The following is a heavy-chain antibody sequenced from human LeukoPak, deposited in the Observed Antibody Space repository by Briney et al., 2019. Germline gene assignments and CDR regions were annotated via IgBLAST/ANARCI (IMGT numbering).Heavy chain of an antibody. D-gene: IGHD3-9*01. CDR3: ARGPRVRYFDWLYTPDYYYYGMDV. J-gene: IGHJ6*02. Sequence: ASVKVSCKVSGYTFTSYDINWVRQATGQGLEWMGWMNPNSGNTGYAQKFQGRVTMTRNTSISTAYMELSSLRSEDTAVYYCARGPRVRYFDWLYTPDYYYYGMDVWGQGTTVTVSS. CDR2: MNPNSGNT. CDR1: GYTFTSYD. V-gene: IGHV1-8*01.